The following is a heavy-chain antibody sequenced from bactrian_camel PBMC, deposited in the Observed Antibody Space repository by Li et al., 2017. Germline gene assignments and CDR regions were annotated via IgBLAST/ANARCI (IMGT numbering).Heavy chain of an antibody. CDR3: AAPNPRQTIGRDCPFPGPH. J-gene: IGHJ4*01. D-gene: IGHD4*01. Sequence: HVQLVESGGGLVQPGRSLRLSCAASGFTFSTRGMYWVRQAPGKGLDWVSVITPGSTHAYYADSVKGRFTISRDNAKNTVFLQMNSLKVEDTAMYYCAAPNPRQTIGRDCPFPGPHWGQGTQVTVS. V-gene: IGHV3S1*01. CDR2: ITPGSTHA. CDR1: GFTFSTRG.